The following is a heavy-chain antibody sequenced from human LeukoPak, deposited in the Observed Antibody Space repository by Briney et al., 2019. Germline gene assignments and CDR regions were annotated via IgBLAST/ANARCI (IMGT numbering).Heavy chain of an antibody. Sequence: SQTLSLTSAISGDSVSSYSGAWNWIRQSPSRGLEWLGRTYFRSKWYNDYAVSVKSRITINADTSKNQFSLQLNSVTPEDTAVYYCARGTAANDYWGQGTLVTVSS. CDR2: TYFRSKWYN. D-gene: IGHD6-13*01. CDR1: GDSVSSYSGA. CDR3: ARGTAANDY. V-gene: IGHV6-1*01. J-gene: IGHJ4*02.